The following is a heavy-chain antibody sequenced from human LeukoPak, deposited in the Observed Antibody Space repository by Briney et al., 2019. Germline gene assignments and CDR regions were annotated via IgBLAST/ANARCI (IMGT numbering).Heavy chain of an antibody. CDR1: GFTFSSYE. CDR3: ARVLYCSGGSCSHYFDY. J-gene: IGHJ4*02. Sequence: GGSLRLSCAASGFTFSSYEMNWVRQAPGKGLEWVSYISSNGSTIYYADSVKGRFTISRDNAKNSLYLQMNSLRAEDTAVYYCARVLYCSGGSCSHYFDYWGQGTLVTVSS. D-gene: IGHD2-15*01. V-gene: IGHV3-48*03. CDR2: ISSNGSTI.